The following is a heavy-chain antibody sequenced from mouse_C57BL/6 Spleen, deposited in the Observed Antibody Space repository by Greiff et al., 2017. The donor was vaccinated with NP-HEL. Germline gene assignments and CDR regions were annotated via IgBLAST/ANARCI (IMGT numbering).Heavy chain of an antibody. CDR1: GFTFSDYY. V-gene: IGHV5-16*01. CDR2: INYDGSST. CDR3: ARDGTGFAY. J-gene: IGHJ3*01. D-gene: IGHD4-1*01. Sequence: EVQLVESEGGLVQPGSSMKLSCTASGFTFSDYYMAWVRQVPEKGLEWVANINYDGSSTYYLDSLKSRFIISRDNAKNILYLQMSSLKSEDTATYYCARDGTGFAYWGQGTLVTVSA.